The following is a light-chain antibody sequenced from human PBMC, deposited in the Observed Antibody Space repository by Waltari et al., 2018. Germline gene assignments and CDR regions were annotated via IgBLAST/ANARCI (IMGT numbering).Light chain of an antibody. CDR1: QIVSRT. CDR2: DAS. CDR3: QKYGTLPAT. J-gene: IGKJ1*01. Sequence: EIVLTQSPGTLSLSPGERATLSSRASQIVSRTVTWYQQKPGQAPRLLIYDASSRATGISDRFSGSGSGTDFSLTISRLEPEDFAVYYCQKYGTLPATFGQGTKVEIK. V-gene: IGKV3-20*01.